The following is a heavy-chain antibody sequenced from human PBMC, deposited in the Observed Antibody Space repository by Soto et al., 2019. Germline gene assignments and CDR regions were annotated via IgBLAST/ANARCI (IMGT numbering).Heavy chain of an antibody. J-gene: IGHJ3*02. Sequence: GGSLRLSCAASGFTFSSYGMHWVRQVPGKGLVWVSHINADGSKIVYADSVKGRFTISRDNAKNTLYLQMNSLRFEDTAVYYCARDRGYPDSFDIWGQGTMVTVSS. CDR3: ARDRGYPDSFDI. V-gene: IGHV3-74*01. CDR2: INADGSKI. CDR1: GFTFSSYG. D-gene: IGHD3-10*01.